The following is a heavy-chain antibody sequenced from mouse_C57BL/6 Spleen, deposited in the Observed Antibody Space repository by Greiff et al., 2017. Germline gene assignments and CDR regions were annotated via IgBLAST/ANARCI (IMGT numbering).Heavy chain of an antibody. CDR2: ISSGSSTI. CDR3: ERHLGSSNYYFDD. J-gene: IGHJ2*01. Sequence: EVKVVESGGGLVKPGGSLKLSCAASGFTFSDYGMHWVRQAPEKGLAWVAYISSGSSTISYADTVKGRFTISRDNAKNTLFLQMASLRSEDTAMYYCERHLGSSNYYFDDWGQGTTLTVSS. CDR1: GFTFSDYG. V-gene: IGHV5-17*01. D-gene: IGHD1-1*01.